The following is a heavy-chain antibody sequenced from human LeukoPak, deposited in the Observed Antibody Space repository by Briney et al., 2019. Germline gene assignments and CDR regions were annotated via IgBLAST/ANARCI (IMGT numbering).Heavy chain of an antibody. CDR3: ERENYYMDV. V-gene: IGHV3-21*03. J-gene: IGHJ6*03. CDR1: GFTFRPYE. Sequence: PGASLRLSCVASGFTFRPYEMNWVRQAPEKGLEWVSSISSSSSYIYYADSVKGRFTIPRDNAKNSLYLQMISLRGEDTAVYYCERENYYMDVWGKGTTVTVSS. CDR2: ISSSSSYI.